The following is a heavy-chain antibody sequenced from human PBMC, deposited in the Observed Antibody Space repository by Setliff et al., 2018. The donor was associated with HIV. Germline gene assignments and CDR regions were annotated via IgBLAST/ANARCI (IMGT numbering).Heavy chain of an antibody. D-gene: IGHD1-26*01. CDR2: IGAYTGHT. V-gene: IGHV1-18*01. CDR1: GYSFINYG. J-gene: IGHJ5*02. Sequence: ASVKVSCKASGYSFINYGISWVRQAPGQGPEWMGWIGAYTGHTDYAPRLLGRVTMTTDTSTSTAYMELRSLTSDDTAVYYCARARLQGIVTAVGPRDNCLDPWGQGTRVTVSS. CDR3: ARARLQGIVTAVGPRDNCLDP.